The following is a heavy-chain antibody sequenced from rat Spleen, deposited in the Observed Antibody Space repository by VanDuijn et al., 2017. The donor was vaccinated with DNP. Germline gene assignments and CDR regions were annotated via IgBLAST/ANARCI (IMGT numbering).Heavy chain of an antibody. CDR2: ITSSSSTT. Sequence: EVQLVESGGGLVQPGRSLKLSCAASGFTFSDYYMAWIRQVPGKGLEWIASITSSSSTTYYPDSVKGRFTISRENAQNTLYLQMNSLRSEDTATYYCARDGGPNYFDYWGQGVMVTVSS. D-gene: IGHD1-12*02. J-gene: IGHJ2*01. CDR1: GFTFSDYY. CDR3: ARDGGPNYFDY. V-gene: IGHV5-25*01.